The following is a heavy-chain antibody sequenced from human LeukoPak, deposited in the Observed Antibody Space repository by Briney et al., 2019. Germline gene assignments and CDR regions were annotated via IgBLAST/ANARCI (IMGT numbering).Heavy chain of an antibody. CDR3: ASYRRILWAGGDY. Sequence: PSETLSLTCTVSGGSISSYYWSWIRQPPGKGLEWIGYIYYSGSTNYNPSLKSRVTISVDTSKNQFSLKLSSVTAADTAVYYCASYRRILWAGGDYWGQGTLVTVSS. CDR1: GGSISSYY. D-gene: IGHD3-10*01. V-gene: IGHV4-59*08. CDR2: IYYSGST. J-gene: IGHJ4*02.